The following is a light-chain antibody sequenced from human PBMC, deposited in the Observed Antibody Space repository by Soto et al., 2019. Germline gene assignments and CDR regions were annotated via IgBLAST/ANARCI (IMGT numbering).Light chain of an antibody. CDR1: RSVLYSSNNKNY. V-gene: IGKV4-1*01. CDR3: QQYYSAPYT. CDR2: WAS. J-gene: IGKJ2*01. Sequence: DIVMTQSPDSLAVSLGERATINCKSSRSVLYSSNNKNYLAWYLQKPGQPPKLLISWASTRESGVPDRFSGSGSGTDFTLTISSLQAEDVAVYYCQQYYSAPYTFGQGTKLEIK.